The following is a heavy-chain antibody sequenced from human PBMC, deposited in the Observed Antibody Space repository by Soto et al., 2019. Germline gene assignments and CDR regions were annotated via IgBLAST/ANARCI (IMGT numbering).Heavy chain of an antibody. CDR2: IIPIFGTA. CDR1: GGTFSSYA. D-gene: IGHD3-10*01. Sequence: QVQLVQSGAEVKKPGSSVKVSCKASGGTFSSYAISWVRQAPGQGLEWMGGIIPIFGTANYAQKFQGRVTITADESTSTAYMELSSLRSEDTAVYYCARSLWFGESPSYYCYGMDVWGQGTTVTVSS. J-gene: IGHJ6*02. CDR3: ARSLWFGESPSYYCYGMDV. V-gene: IGHV1-69*01.